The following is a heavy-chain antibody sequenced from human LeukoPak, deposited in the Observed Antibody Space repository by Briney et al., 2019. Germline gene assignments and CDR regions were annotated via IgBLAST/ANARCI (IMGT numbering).Heavy chain of an antibody. CDR1: GFTFDDFA. Sequence: GGSLRLSCAASGFTFDDFAMTWVRQAPGKGLQWVSAISGGGVSTYYADSVKGRFTISRDNSKNTLYLQMNSLRAEDTAVYYCAKYYYDSSGYYITPPARAPDYWGQGTLVTVSS. V-gene: IGHV3-23*01. D-gene: IGHD3-22*01. J-gene: IGHJ4*02. CDR2: ISGGGVST. CDR3: AKYYYDSSGYYITPPARAPDY.